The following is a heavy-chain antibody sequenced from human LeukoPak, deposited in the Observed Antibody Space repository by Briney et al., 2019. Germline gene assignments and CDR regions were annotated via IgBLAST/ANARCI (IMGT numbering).Heavy chain of an antibody. V-gene: IGHV4-59*01. D-gene: IGHD6-13*01. Sequence: PSETLSLTCTVSGGSISSYYWSWIRQPPGKGLEWIGYIYYSGSTNYNPSLKSRVTISVDTSKNQFSLKLSSVTAADTAVYYCARWVAAAGPTGYWFDPWDQGTLVTVSS. CDR2: IYYSGST. J-gene: IGHJ5*02. CDR3: ARWVAAAGPTGYWFDP. CDR1: GGSISSYY.